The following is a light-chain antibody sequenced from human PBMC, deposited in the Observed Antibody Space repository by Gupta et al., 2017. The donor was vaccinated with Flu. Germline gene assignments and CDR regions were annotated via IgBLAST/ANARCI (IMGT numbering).Light chain of an antibody. Sequence: SSLSESVGDTVIITCRVSQSIRSYLDWYEQKPAKAPKLLIYAAWSCQSAVTSRFSGSGCGTDLTLTISSRQQEEFATYFCRQTDSSSPKTFGGGTRVEIK. CDR3: RQTDSSSPKT. CDR1: QSIRSY. J-gene: IGKJ4*01. CDR2: AAW. V-gene: IGKV1-39*01.